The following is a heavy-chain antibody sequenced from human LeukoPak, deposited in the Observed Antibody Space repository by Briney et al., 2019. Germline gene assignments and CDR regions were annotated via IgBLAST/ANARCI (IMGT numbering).Heavy chain of an antibody. CDR3: ARDSAGNDY. CDR1: GFTFSTYW. D-gene: IGHD6-13*01. CDR2: IKQDGSEK. V-gene: IGHV3-7*01. Sequence: GGSLRLSCETSGFTFSTYWMSWVRQAPGKGLEWVANIKQDGSEKYYVDSVKGRFTISRDNAKNSLYLQMNSLRAEDTAMYYCARDSAGNDYWGQGALVTVSS. J-gene: IGHJ4*02.